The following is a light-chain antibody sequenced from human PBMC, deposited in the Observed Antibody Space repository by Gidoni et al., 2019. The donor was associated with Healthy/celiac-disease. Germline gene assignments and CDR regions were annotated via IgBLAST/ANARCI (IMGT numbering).Light chain of an antibody. J-gene: IGKJ2*01. V-gene: IGKV1-39*01. CDR1: QSIRSY. CDR3: QQSYSTPYT. CDR2: AAS. Sequence: DIKMTQSPSSLSASVGDRVTITCRASQSIRSYLNWYQQKPGKAPKLLIYAASSLQSGVPSRFSGSGSGTDFTLTISSLQPEDFATYYCQQSYSTPYTCGQGTKLEIK.